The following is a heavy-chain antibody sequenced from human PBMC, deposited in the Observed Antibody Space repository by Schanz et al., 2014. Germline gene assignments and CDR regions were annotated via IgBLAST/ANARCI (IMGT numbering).Heavy chain of an antibody. Sequence: EVQLVESGGYLVQPGGSLRLSCSASGFTFNSYAMTWVRQAPGKGLEWVSSISHSGDSKYYADSVKGRFTISRDNSKNTLYLQMNSLRAEDTAVYYCAKDPSHGDYDYYFDYWGQGTLVTVSS. CDR3: AKDPSHGDYDYYFDY. J-gene: IGHJ4*03. CDR2: ISHSGDSK. V-gene: IGHV3-23*04. CDR1: GFTFNSYA. D-gene: IGHD3-16*01.